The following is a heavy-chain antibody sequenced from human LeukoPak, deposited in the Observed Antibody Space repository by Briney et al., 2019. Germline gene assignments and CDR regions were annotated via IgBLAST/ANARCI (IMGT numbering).Heavy chain of an antibody. CDR2: IYYSGST. D-gene: IGHD3-10*01. CDR1: GGSISSGDYY. J-gene: IGHJ4*02. CDR3: ARVLLGLTVKIDY. Sequence: PSETLSLTCTVSGGSISSGDYYWSWIRQPPGKGLEWIGYIYYSGSTYYNPSLKSRVTISVDTSKNQFSLKLSSVTAADTAVYYCARVLLGLTVKIDYWGQGTLVTVSS. V-gene: IGHV4-30-4*08.